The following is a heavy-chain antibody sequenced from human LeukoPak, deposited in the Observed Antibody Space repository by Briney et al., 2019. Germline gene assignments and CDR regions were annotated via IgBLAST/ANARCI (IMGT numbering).Heavy chain of an antibody. J-gene: IGHJ6*03. D-gene: IGHD4-17*01. CDR1: GFTFSSYA. Sequence: SGGSLRLSCAASGFTFSSYAMSWVRQAPGKGLEWVSAISGSGGSTYYADSVKGRFTISRDNSKNTLYLQMNSLRAEDTAVYYCAKDGGDYVSHYYMDVWGKGTTVTVSS. CDR3: AKDGGDYVSHYYMDV. CDR2: ISGSGGST. V-gene: IGHV3-23*01.